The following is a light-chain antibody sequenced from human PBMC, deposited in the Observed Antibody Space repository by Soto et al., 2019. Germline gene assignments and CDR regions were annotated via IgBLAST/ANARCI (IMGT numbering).Light chain of an antibody. J-gene: IGKJ4*01. CDR2: WAS. CDR3: QQYYSTPQLT. CDR1: QSVLYSSNNKNY. Sequence: DIVMTQSPDSLAVSLGERATINCKSSQSVLYSSNNKNYLAWYQQKPGQPRKLLIYWASTRESGVPDRFSGSGSGTDFTLTISSLQAEDVAVYYCQQYYSTPQLTFGGGTKVEIK. V-gene: IGKV4-1*01.